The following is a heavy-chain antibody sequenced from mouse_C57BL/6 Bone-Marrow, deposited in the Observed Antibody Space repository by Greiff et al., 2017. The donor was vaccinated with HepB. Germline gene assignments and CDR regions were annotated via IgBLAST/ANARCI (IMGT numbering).Heavy chain of an antibody. CDR1: GYTFTEYT. D-gene: IGHD4-1*01. J-gene: IGHJ2*01. Sequence: QVQLQQSGAELVKPGASVKLSCKASGYTFTEYTIHWVKQRSGQGLEWIGWFYPGSGSIKYNEKFKDKATLTADKSSSTVYMELSRMTSEDAAVYFCARHEDLAGTLYYFDDWGQGTTLTVAS. V-gene: IGHV1-62-2*01. CDR2: FYPGSGSI. CDR3: ARHEDLAGTLYYFDD.